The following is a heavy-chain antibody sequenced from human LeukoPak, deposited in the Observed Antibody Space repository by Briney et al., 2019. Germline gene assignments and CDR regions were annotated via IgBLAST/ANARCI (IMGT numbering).Heavy chain of an antibody. V-gene: IGHV3-23*01. Sequence: PGGSLRLSCAASGFTFSSYAMSWVRQAPGKGLDWVSVISGSGGNTYYADSVKGRFTISRDNSKNTLYLQMNSLRAEDTAVYYCAKDFTANYDFWSGYPHWGQGTLVTVPS. D-gene: IGHD3-3*01. CDR2: ISGSGGNT. CDR3: AKDFTANYDFWSGYPH. CDR1: GFTFSSYA. J-gene: IGHJ4*02.